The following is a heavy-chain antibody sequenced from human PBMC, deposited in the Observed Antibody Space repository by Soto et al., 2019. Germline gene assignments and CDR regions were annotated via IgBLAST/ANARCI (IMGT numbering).Heavy chain of an antibody. V-gene: IGHV3-23*01. Sequence: LSCAASGFTFSSYAMSWVRQAPGKGLEWVSAISGSGGSTYYADSVKGRFTISRDNSKNTLYLQMNSLRAEDTAVYYCAKGEERGYSYGPSAFDYWGQGTLVTVSS. CDR3: AKGEERGYSYGPSAFDY. J-gene: IGHJ4*02. D-gene: IGHD5-18*01. CDR2: ISGSGGST. CDR1: GFTFSSYA.